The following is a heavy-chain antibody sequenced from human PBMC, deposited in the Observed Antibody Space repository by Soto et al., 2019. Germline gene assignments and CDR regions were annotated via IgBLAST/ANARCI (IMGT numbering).Heavy chain of an antibody. CDR3: ARDISLTIAVAGTDAFDI. V-gene: IGHV1-18*01. D-gene: IGHD6-19*01. CDR2: ISAYNGNT. CDR1: GYTFTSYG. J-gene: IGHJ3*02. Sequence: ASVKVSCKASGYTFTSYGISWVRQAPGQGLEWMGWISAYNGNTNYAQKLQGRVTMTTDTSTSTAYMELRSLRSDDTAVYYCARDISLTIAVAGTDAFDIWGQGTMVTVSS.